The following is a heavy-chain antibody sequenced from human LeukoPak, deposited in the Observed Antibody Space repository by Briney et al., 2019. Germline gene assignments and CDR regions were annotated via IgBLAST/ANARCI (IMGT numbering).Heavy chain of an antibody. CDR1: GFTFSSYG. CDR3: ATEGLGYCSSTSCPPTYYFDY. J-gene: IGHJ4*02. Sequence: GGSLRLSCAASGFTFSSYGMHWVRQAPGKGLEWVAVIWYDGSNKYYAYSVKGRFTISRDNSKNTLYLQMNSLRAEDTAVYYCATEGLGYCSSTSCPPTYYFDYWGQGTLVTVSS. V-gene: IGHV3-33*01. D-gene: IGHD2-2*01. CDR2: IWYDGSNK.